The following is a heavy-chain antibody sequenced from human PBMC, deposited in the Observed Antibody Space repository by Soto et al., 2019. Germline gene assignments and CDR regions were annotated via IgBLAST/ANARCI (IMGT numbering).Heavy chain of an antibody. V-gene: IGHV3-23*01. J-gene: IGHJ6*02. CDR2: ISGSGSST. D-gene: IGHD3-22*01. CDR3: AKGSGYYYDRSGYLYNYYGMDV. CDR1: GFTFSSYA. Sequence: GGSLRLSCAASGFTFSSYAMSWVRQAPGKGLEWVSAISGSGSSTYYADSVKGRFTNSRDNSKSTLFLQMNSLRADDTAVYYCAKGSGYYYDRSGYLYNYYGMDVWGQGTTVTVSS.